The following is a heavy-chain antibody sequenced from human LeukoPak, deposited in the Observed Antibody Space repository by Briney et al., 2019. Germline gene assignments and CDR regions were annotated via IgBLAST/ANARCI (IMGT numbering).Heavy chain of an antibody. Sequence: ASVKVSCKASGYTFTSYYMHWVRQAPGQGLEWMGIINPSGGSTSYAQKVQGRVTMTRDTSTSTVYMELSSLRFEDTAVYYCASATMVRGVTLPDYWGQGTLVTVSS. J-gene: IGHJ4*02. CDR2: INPSGGST. V-gene: IGHV1-46*01. CDR3: ASATMVRGVTLPDY. CDR1: GYTFTSYY. D-gene: IGHD3-10*01.